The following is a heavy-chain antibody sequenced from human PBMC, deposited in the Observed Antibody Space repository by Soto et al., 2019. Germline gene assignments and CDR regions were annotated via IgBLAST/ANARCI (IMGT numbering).Heavy chain of an antibody. J-gene: IGHJ6*02. CDR2: ISGSGGST. CDR3: ATMRTLTGTFVRYYYYYGMDV. V-gene: IGHV3-23*01. D-gene: IGHD1-7*01. CDR1: GFTFSSYA. Sequence: GGSLRLSCAASGFTFSSYAMSWVRQAPGKGLEWVSAISGSGGSTYYADSVKGRFTISRDNSKNTLYLQMNSLRAEDTAVYYCATMRTLTGTFVRYYYYYGMDVWGQGTTVTVSS.